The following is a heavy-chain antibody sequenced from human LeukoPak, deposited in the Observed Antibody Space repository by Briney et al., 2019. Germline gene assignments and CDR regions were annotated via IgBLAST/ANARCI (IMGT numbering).Heavy chain of an antibody. CDR3: ARGRGSYYWFDP. CDR2: INHSGST. J-gene: IGHJ5*02. CDR1: GGSFSGYY. Sequence: SETLSLTCAVYGGSFSGYYWSWIRQPPGKGLEWIGEINHSGSTNYNPSLKSRVAISVDTSKNQFSLKLSSVTAADTAVYYCARGRGSYYWFDPWGQGTLVTASS. V-gene: IGHV4-34*01. D-gene: IGHD1-26*01.